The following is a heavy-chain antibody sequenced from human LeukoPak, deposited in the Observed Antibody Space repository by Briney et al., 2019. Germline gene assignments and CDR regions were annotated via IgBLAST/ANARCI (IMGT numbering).Heavy chain of an antibody. V-gene: IGHV3-23*01. CDR2: ISGSGGST. CDR1: GFTFSSYA. D-gene: IGHD6-19*01. Sequence: GGSLRLSCAASGFTFSSYAMSWVPQAPGKGLEWVSAISGSGGSTYYADSVKGRFTISRDNSKNTLYLQMNSQRAEDTAVYYCAKDSGWYFGYWGQGTLVTVSS. J-gene: IGHJ4*02. CDR3: AKDSGWYFGY.